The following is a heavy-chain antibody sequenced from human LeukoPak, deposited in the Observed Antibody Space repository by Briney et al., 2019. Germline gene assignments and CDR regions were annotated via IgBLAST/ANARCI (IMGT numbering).Heavy chain of an antibody. D-gene: IGHD3-9*01. V-gene: IGHV4-4*07. CDR3: ARVYDILNGAMTCDY. CDR2: IYTSGST. CDR1: GGSISSYY. Sequence: ASETLSLTCTVSGGSISSYYWSWIRQPAGKGLEWIGRIYTSGSTNYNPSLKSRVTISVDPSKNQFSLKLSSVTAADTAVYYCARVYDILNGAMTCDYWGQGTLVTVSS. J-gene: IGHJ4*02.